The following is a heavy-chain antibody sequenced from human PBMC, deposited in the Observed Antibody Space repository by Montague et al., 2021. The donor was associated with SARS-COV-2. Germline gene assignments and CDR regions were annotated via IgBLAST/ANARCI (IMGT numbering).Heavy chain of an antibody. CDR1: GGSISSGSYY. Sequence: TLSLTCTVSGGSISSGSYYWSWIRQPAGKGLEWIGRIYTSGSTNYNPSLKSRVTISVDTSKSQFPLKLSSVTAADTAVYYCAGGPAATYYYGMDVWGQGTTVTVSS. V-gene: IGHV4-61*02. CDR2: IYTSGST. J-gene: IGHJ6*02. D-gene: IGHD2-15*01. CDR3: AGGPAATYYYGMDV.